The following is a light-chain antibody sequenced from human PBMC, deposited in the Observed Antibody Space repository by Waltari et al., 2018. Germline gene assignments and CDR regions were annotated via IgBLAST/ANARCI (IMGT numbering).Light chain of an antibody. CDR3: QQYKSYPWT. J-gene: IGKJ1*01. CDR1: QSINSW. CDR2: KAS. Sequence: DIQMTQSPSILPASVGGRVTITCRASQSINSWVAWYQQKPGKAPNLLIYKASSLDSGVPSRFSGSGSGTEFTLTISGLQPDDFATYYCQQYKSYPWTFGQGTKVESK. V-gene: IGKV1-5*03.